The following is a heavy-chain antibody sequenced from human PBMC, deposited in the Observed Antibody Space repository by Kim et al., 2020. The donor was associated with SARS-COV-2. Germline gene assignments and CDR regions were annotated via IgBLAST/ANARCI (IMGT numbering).Heavy chain of an antibody. J-gene: IGHJ4*02. Sequence: YAEAVKGRFTISRDDSKNTVYLQMNSLMADDTAMYYCTTDPGDGGGFAPGFWGPGTLVTVSS. V-gene: IGHV3-15*01. D-gene: IGHD3-22*01. CDR3: TTDPGDGGGFAPGF.